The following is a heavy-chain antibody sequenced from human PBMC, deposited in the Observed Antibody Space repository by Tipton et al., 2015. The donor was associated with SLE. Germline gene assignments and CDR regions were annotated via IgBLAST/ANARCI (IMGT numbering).Heavy chain of an antibody. CDR1: GGSISSHY. CDR2: IYYSGST. CDR3: ARDRNGDTAMDPGWFDR. J-gene: IGHJ5*02. D-gene: IGHD5-18*01. V-gene: IGHV4-59*11. Sequence: TLSLTCTVSGGSISSHYWSWIRQPPGKGLEWIGYIYYSGSTNYNPSLKSRVTISVDTSKNQFSLRLSSVTAADTAVYYCARDRNGDTAMDPGWFDRWGQGTLVTVSS.